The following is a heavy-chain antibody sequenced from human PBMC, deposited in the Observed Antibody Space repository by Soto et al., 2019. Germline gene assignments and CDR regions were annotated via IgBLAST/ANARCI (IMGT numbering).Heavy chain of an antibody. V-gene: IGHV4-61*01. D-gene: IGHD3-22*01. CDR1: GGSVNTAPYH. J-gene: IGHJ4*02. Sequence: SETLSLTCTVSGGSVNTAPYHWSWIRQSPRNGLEWIGNIYYTGSTNYNPPFESRVAISLDTSNNQFSLRLTSLTAADTAVYFCARDHHSYYDTSGYYPYFDFWGQGTLVTVS. CDR3: ARDHHSYYDTSGYYPYFDF. CDR2: IYYTGST.